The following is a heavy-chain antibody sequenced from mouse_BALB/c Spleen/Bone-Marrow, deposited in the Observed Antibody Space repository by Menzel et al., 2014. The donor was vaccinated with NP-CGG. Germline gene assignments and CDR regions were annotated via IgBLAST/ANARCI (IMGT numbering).Heavy chain of an antibody. Sequence: QVHVKQSGAEFVRPGASVKLSCKASGYTFTTYWMHWVKQRPGQGLEWIGQIDPSDSYTNYSQKFKGKATLTVDKSSSTAYMQLSSLSSEDSAVYYCARGGDNYAWFPYWGQGTLVTVSA. D-gene: IGHD1-3*01. J-gene: IGHJ3*01. V-gene: IGHV1-69*02. CDR1: GYTFTTYW. CDR2: IDPSDSYT. CDR3: ARGGDNYAWFPY.